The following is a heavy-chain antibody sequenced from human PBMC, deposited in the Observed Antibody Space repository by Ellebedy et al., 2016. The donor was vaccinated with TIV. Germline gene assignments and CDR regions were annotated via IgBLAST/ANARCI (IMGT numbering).Heavy chain of an antibody. D-gene: IGHD4-23*01. V-gene: IGHV3-15*01. CDR2: IKSKTDGGTT. Sequence: GESLKISCAASGSPFKNHAVSWVRQAPGKGLEWVGRIKSKTDGGTTDYAAPVKGRFTISRDDSKNTLYLQMNSLKTEDTAVYYCTTQTLWGQGTLVTVSS. CDR3: TTQTL. J-gene: IGHJ4*02. CDR1: GSPFKNHA.